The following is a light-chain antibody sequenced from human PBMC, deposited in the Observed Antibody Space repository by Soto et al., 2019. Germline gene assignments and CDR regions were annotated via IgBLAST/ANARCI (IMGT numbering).Light chain of an antibody. CDR2: EVT. CDR3: ASYRRPNTIVV. Sequence: HSVLTQPASVSGSPGQSITISCTGTSRDIGNYNYVSWYQHHPGKAPKLMIYEVTSRPSGVSDRFSGSKSGMTASLTISGLQPEDEADYFCASYRRPNTIVVVGTWTKVTVL. CDR1: SRDIGNYNY. V-gene: IGLV2-14*01. J-gene: IGLJ1*01.